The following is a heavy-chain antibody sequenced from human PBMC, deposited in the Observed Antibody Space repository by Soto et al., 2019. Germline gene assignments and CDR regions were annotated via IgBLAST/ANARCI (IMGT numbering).Heavy chain of an antibody. CDR2: ISSSSSTI. CDR1: GFTFSSYS. CDR3: ARIGDLLSQDY. J-gene: IGHJ4*02. D-gene: IGHD3-10*01. V-gene: IGHV3-48*01. Sequence: GGSLRLSCAASGFTFSSYSMNWVRQAPGKGLEWVSYISSSSSTIYYADSVKGRFTISRDNAKNSLYLQMNSLRAEDTAVYYCARIGDLLSQDYWGQGTLVTVSS.